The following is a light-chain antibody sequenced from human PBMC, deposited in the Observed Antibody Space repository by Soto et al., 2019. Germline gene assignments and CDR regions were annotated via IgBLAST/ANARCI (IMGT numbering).Light chain of an antibody. V-gene: IGKV1-5*03. CDR3: QHYNSYPLT. CDR2: EAS. J-gene: IGKJ4*01. Sequence: DIQMTQSPYTLSASVGDRVTITCRASQSISSWLAWYQQKPGRAPKLLIHEASNIESGVPSRFSGSGSGTEFTLTISSLQPDDFATYYCQHYNSYPLTFGGGTKVEIK. CDR1: QSISSW.